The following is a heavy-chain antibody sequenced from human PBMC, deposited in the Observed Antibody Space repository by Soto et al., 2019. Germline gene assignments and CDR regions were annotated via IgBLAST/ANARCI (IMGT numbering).Heavy chain of an antibody. D-gene: IGHD6-19*01. CDR2: FYSSGSI. V-gene: IGHV4-31*03. Sequence: SETLSLTCFVSGYSITAGGYYWSWIRHHPGKGLEWIGSFYSSGSIIYNPSLRSRVSISGDTSSNQFSMSLTSVTAADTARYYCARMYSSGSGWFHPWGQGNLVTVSS. J-gene: IGHJ5*02. CDR3: ARMYSSGSGWFHP. CDR1: GYSITAGGYY.